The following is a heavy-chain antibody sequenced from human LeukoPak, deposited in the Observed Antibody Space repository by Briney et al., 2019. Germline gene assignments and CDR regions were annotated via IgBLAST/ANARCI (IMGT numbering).Heavy chain of an antibody. CDR2: ISSSSIYV. Sequence: GGSLRLSCAASGFTFSNYWMSWVRQAPGKGLEWVSSISSSSIYVYYADSVKGRFTISRDNAKNSLYLQMNSLRAEDTAMYYCAREEGGKLGIDYYFDYWGQGTLVTVSS. J-gene: IGHJ4*02. D-gene: IGHD7-27*01. CDR3: AREEGGKLGIDYYFDY. CDR1: GFTFSNYW. V-gene: IGHV3-21*06.